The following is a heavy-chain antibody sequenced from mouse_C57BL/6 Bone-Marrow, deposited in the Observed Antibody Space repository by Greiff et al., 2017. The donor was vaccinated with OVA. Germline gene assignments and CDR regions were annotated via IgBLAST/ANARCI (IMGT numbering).Heavy chain of an antibody. D-gene: IGHD2-1*01. CDR3: IRYGNSIYYYAMDY. Sequence: EVQLQQSGAELVRPGASVTLSCTASGFNIKDDYMHWVKQRPEQGLEWIGWIDPENGDTEYASKFQGKATITADTSSNTAYLQLSSLTSEDTAVYYCIRYGNSIYYYAMDYWGQGTSVTVSS. CDR2: IDPENGDT. J-gene: IGHJ4*01. CDR1: GFNIKDDY. V-gene: IGHV14-4*01.